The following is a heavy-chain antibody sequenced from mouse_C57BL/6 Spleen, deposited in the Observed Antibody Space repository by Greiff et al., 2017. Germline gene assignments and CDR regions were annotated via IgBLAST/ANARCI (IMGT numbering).Heavy chain of an antibody. V-gene: IGHV1-64*01. CDR2: IHPNSGST. CDR3: ARYGGSSYGWFAY. D-gene: IGHD1-1*01. J-gene: IGHJ3*01. CDR1: GYTFTSYW. Sequence: QVQLQQPGAELVKPGASVKLSCKASGYTFTSYWMHWVKQRPGQGLEWIGMIHPNSGSTNYNEKFKSKATLTVDKSSSTASMQLSSLTSEDSAVYDCARYGGSSYGWFAYWGQGTLVTVSA.